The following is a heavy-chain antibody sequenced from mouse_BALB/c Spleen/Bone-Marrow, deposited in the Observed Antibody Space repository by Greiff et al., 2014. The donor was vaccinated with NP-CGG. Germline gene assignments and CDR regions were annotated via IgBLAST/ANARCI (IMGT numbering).Heavy chain of an antibody. Sequence: VQLQQSGAELVRSGASVKLSCTASGFNIKDYYMHWVKQRPEQGLEWIGWIDPENGDTEYAPKFQGKATTTADTSSNTAYLQLSSLTSEDTAVYYCSYGNFAMDYWGQGTSVTVSS. CDR1: GFNIKDYY. V-gene: IGHV14-4*02. CDR3: SYGNFAMDY. D-gene: IGHD2-1*01. J-gene: IGHJ4*01. CDR2: IDPENGDT.